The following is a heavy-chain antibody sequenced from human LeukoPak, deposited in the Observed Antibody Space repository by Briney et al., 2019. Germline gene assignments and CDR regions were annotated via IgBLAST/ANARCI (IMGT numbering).Heavy chain of an antibody. CDR1: GFTFSSYA. D-gene: IGHD5-12*01. J-gene: IGHJ4*02. CDR2: ISGSGGST. Sequence: SGGSLRLSCAASGFTFSSYAMSWVRQAPGKGLEWVSAISGSGGSTYYADSVKGRFTISRDNSKNTLYLQMNSLRAEDTAVYYCVTQWIRRGIGFWGQGTLVTVSS. V-gene: IGHV3-23*01. CDR3: VTQWIRRGIGF.